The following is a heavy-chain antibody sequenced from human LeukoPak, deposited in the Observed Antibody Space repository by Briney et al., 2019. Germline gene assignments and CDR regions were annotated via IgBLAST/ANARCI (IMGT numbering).Heavy chain of an antibody. CDR2: ISYSGST. Sequence: SQTLSLTCTVSGGSISSGDYYWSWIRQLPGKGLEWIGYISYSGSTYYIPSLKSRVTISRDTSKNHFSLQLTSLTTADTAVYYCAREADYSASIGFDYWGQGTLVTVSS. CDR3: AREADYSASIGFDY. J-gene: IGHJ4*02. CDR1: GGSISSGDYY. V-gene: IGHV4-31*03. D-gene: IGHD6-6*01.